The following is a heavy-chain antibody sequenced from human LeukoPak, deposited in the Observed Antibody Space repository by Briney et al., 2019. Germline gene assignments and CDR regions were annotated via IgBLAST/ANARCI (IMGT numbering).Heavy chain of an antibody. V-gene: IGHV1-2*02. CDR3: ARGSQWSDDAFDI. CDR2: INPNSGGT. CDR1: GYTFTGYY. Sequence: ASVKVSCKASGYTFTGYYMHWVRQAPGQGLEWMGWINPNSGGTNYAQKFQGRVTMARDTSISTAYMELSRLRSDDTAVYYCARGSQWSDDAFDIWGQGTMVTVSS. D-gene: IGHD2-15*01. J-gene: IGHJ3*02.